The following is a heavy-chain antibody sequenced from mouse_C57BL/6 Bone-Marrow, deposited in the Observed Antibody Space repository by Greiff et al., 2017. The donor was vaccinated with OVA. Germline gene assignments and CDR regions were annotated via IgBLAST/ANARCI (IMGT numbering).Heavy chain of an antibody. D-gene: IGHD1-1*01. CDR2: IDPETGGT. J-gene: IGHJ1*03. Sequence: VQLQQSGAELVRPGASVTLSCKASGYTFTDYEMHWVKQTPVHGLEWIGAIDPETGGTAYNQKFKGKAILTADKSSSTAYMELRSLTSEDSAVYYCTIPHYYGSPWYFDVWGTGTTVTVSS. V-gene: IGHV1-15*01. CDR1: GYTFTDYE. CDR3: TIPHYYGSPWYFDV.